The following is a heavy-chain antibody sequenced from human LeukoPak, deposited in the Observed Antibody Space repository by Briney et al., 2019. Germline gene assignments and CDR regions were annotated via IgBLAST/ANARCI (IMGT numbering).Heavy chain of an antibody. Sequence: PGGSLRLSCAASGFTFSSYSMSWVRQAPGKGLEWVSYISSSSKTIYYADSVKGRFTISRDNAKNSLYLQMNSLRAEDTALYYCTRRGSGSYYDNAFDIWGQGTMVTVSS. CDR3: TRRGSGSYYDNAFDI. D-gene: IGHD3-10*01. CDR2: ISSSSKTI. V-gene: IGHV3-48*01. CDR1: GFTFSSYS. J-gene: IGHJ3*02.